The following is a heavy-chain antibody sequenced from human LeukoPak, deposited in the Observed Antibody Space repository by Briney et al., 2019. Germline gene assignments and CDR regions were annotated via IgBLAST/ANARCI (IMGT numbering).Heavy chain of an antibody. D-gene: IGHD1-26*01. CDR2: ISGSGGST. J-gene: IGHJ5*02. V-gene: IGHV3-23*01. CDR3: AKDLLVGATRGWFDP. Sequence: PGGSLRLSCAASGFTFSSYAMSWVRQAPGKGLEWVSAISGSGGSTYYADSVKGRFTMSRDNSKNTLYPQMNSLRAEDTAVYYCAKDLLVGATRGWFDPWGQGTLVTVSS. CDR1: GFTFSSYA.